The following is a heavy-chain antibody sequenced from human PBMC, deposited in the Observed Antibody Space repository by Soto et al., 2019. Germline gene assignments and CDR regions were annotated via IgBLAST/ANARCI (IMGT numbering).Heavy chain of an antibody. V-gene: IGHV4-59*08. D-gene: IGHD2-2*01. CDR3: ARQTVVVPAALDAFDI. Sequence: SETLSLTCTVSCGSISSYYWSWIRQPPGKGLEWIGYIYYSGSTNYNPSLKSRVTISVDTSKNQFSLKLSSVTAADTAVYYCARQTVVVPAALDAFDIWGQGTMVTVSS. J-gene: IGHJ3*02. CDR2: IYYSGST. CDR1: CGSISSYY.